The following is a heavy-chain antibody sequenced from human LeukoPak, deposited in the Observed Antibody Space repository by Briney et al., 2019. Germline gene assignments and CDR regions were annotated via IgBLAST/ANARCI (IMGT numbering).Heavy chain of an antibody. Sequence: GGSLRLSCAASGFTFSSYAMHWVRQAPGKGLEWVAVISYDGSNKYYADSVKGRFTNSRDNSKNTLYLQMNSLRAEDTALYYCTSDTFGKYDSWGQGTLATVSS. CDR3: TSDTFGKYDS. V-gene: IGHV3-30-3*01. J-gene: IGHJ4*02. D-gene: IGHD3-10*01. CDR1: GFTFSSYA. CDR2: ISYDGSNK.